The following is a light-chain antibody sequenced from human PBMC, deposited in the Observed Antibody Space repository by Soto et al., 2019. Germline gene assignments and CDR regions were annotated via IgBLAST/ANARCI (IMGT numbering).Light chain of an antibody. Sequence: QSVLTQPASVSASPGQSITIPCTGTSSDVGSYNLVSWFQQHPGKVPKLLIYEGTKRPSGLSDRFSGSKSGTTASLTISGLQAEDEANYYCYSYAGENLYVFGDGIKVTVL. V-gene: IGLV2-23*01. J-gene: IGLJ1*01. CDR1: SSDVGSYNL. CDR2: EGT. CDR3: YSYAGENLYV.